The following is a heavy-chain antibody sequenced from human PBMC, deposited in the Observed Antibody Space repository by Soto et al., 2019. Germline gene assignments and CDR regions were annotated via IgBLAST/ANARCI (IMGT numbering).Heavy chain of an antibody. CDR2: IWYDGSNK. Sequence: GGSLRLSCAASGFTFSSYGMHWVRQAPGKGLEWVAVIWYDGSNKYYADSVKGRFTISRDNSKNTLYLQMNSLRAEDTAVYYCARCYDFWSGYLDYWGQGTLVTVSS. CDR3: ARCYDFWSGYLDY. D-gene: IGHD3-3*01. CDR1: GFTFSSYG. J-gene: IGHJ4*02. V-gene: IGHV3-33*01.